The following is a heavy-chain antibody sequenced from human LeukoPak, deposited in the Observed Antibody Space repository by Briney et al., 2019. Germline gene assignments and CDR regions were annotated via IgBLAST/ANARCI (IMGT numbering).Heavy chain of an antibody. D-gene: IGHD2-2*01. CDR1: EFTFSSYA. Sequence: GGSLRLSXAASEFTFSSYAMSWVRQAPGKGLEWVSAISDSGGSTHYADSVKGRFTISRDNSKNTVYLQMNSLRAEDTAVYYCAKDRRACSSSSCYYRFDYWGQGTLVTVSS. V-gene: IGHV3-23*01. CDR2: ISDSGGST. J-gene: IGHJ4*02. CDR3: AKDRRACSSSSCYYRFDY.